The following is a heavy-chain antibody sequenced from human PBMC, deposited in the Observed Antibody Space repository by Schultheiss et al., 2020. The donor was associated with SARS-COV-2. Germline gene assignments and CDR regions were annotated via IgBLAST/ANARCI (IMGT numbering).Heavy chain of an antibody. Sequence: GESLKISCAASGVTFSSYAMHWVRQAPGKGLEWVAVISYDGSNKYYADSVKGRFTISRDNAKNSLYLQMNSLRAEDTAVYYCARWLILDYWGQGTLVTVAS. J-gene: IGHJ4*02. CDR2: ISYDGSNK. CDR3: ARWLILDY. D-gene: IGHD5-12*01. V-gene: IGHV3-30*12. CDR1: GVTFSSYA.